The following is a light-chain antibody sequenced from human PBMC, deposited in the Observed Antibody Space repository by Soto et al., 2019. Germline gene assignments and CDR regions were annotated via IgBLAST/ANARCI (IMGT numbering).Light chain of an antibody. V-gene: IGKV3-20*01. CDR3: QQYNSYPLT. J-gene: IGKJ4*01. Sequence: EIVLTQSPDTLSLSPGERATLSCRASQSVSSNSLAWYQQRPGQAPRLLIHGASSRATGVPDRFSGSGSGTEFTLTISSLQPDDFATYYCQQYNSYPLTFGGGTKVDIK. CDR1: QSVSSNS. CDR2: GAS.